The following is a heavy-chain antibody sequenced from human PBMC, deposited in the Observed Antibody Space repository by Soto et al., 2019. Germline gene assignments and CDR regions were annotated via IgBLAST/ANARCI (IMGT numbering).Heavy chain of an antibody. V-gene: IGHV3-23*01. CDR1: GFTFNNYA. CDR2: IGGSGGRT. Sequence: GGSLRLSCAASGFTFNNYAMNWVRQASGKGLEWVSSIGGSGGRTYYADSVKGRFTVSRDNPKNTLYFQMNNLRVDDTAVYYCAKDRGDGYYYLGYQFXYWGQGVPVTVSS. D-gene: IGHD5-12*01. CDR3: AKDRGDGYYYLGYQFXY. J-gene: IGHJ4*02.